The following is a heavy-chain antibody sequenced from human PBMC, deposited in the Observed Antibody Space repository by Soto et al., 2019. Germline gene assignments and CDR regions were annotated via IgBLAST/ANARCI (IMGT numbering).Heavy chain of an antibody. CDR2: IYHSGTI. J-gene: IGHJ6*02. CDR1: GGSISSSNW. D-gene: IGHD2-21*02. Sequence: SEPLSLTCAVSGGSISSSNWWSWVRQPPGKRLEWIGEIYHSGTINFNPSLKSRLTISLDTSKKHFSLKLSSVTDADTAAYYCARADRTLVTSYSLDVWGQGTTVTVSS. V-gene: IGHV4-4*02. CDR3: ARADRTLVTSYSLDV.